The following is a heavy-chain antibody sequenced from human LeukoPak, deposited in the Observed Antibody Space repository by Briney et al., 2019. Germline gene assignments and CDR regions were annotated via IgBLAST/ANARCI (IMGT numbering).Heavy chain of an antibody. D-gene: IGHD6-13*01. V-gene: IGHV4-59*01. Sequence: SETLSLTRTVSGGSISSSYWSWIRQPPGKGLEWIGYVSYSGSTNYNPSLRSRLTISVDTSKNQFSLKLSSVTAADTAVYYCARYSSSWYLGSYFDYWGQGTLVTVSS. CDR3: ARYSSSWYLGSYFDY. J-gene: IGHJ4*02. CDR2: VSYSGST. CDR1: GGSISSSY.